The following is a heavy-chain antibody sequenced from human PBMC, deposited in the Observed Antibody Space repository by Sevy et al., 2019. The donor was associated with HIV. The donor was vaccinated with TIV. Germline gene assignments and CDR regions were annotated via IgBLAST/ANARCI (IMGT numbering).Heavy chain of an antibody. D-gene: IGHD3-22*01. J-gene: IGHJ4*02. CDR1: GFTFSSYA. Sequence: GGSLRLSCAASGFTFSSYAMHWVRQAPGKGLEWVAVILYDGSNKYYADSVKGRFTISRDNSKNTLYLQMNSLRAEDTAVYYCARDLYYYDSSGYSHFDYWGQGTLVTVSS. CDR2: ILYDGSNK. V-gene: IGHV3-30*04. CDR3: ARDLYYYDSSGYSHFDY.